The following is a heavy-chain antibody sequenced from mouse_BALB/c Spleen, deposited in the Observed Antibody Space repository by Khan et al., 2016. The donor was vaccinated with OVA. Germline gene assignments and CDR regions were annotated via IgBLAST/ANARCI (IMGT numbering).Heavy chain of an antibody. CDR2: INPATDYT. D-gene: IGHD1-1*01. CDR1: GYTFTSYW. Sequence: QVQLKESGAELAQPGASVKMSCKASGYTFTSYWMHWVTQRPGQGLEWIGSINPATDYTEYNQKFKNKATLTADKSSSTAYMQLSSLTSEDSAVYYWVNHGSSSAWFTYWGQGTPVTVSA. CDR3: VNHGSSSAWFTY. J-gene: IGHJ3*01. V-gene: IGHV1-7*01.